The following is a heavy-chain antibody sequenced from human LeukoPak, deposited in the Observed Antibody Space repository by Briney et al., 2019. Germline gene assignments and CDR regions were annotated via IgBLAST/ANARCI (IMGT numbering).Heavy chain of an antibody. D-gene: IGHD2-15*01. V-gene: IGHV3-48*03. CDR3: TREQDREASATVIGDY. CDR2: ISTGSYI. CDR1: GFTFSRFE. J-gene: IGHJ4*02. Sequence: GGSLRLSCVASGFTFSRFEMNWVRQAPGKGLEWISHISTGSYIAYADSVKGRFTISRDNAKNSLYLQMNSLRADDTAVYYCTREQDREASATVIGDYWGQGALVTVSS.